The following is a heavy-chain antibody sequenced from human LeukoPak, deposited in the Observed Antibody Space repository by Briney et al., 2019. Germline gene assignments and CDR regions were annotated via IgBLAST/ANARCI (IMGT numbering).Heavy chain of an antibody. Sequence: GASVTVSFKASGYTFTDYYMHWVRQAPGQGVEWIGWINPNSCCTNYAQKFQGRITMTRDTFIRSAYLELSRLRSDNTAVYYCARANAEYSSGWYGNYWGQGNLVTVSS. CDR3: ARANAEYSSGWYGNY. CDR2: INPNSCCT. CDR1: GYTFTDYY. D-gene: IGHD6-19*01. J-gene: IGHJ4*02. V-gene: IGHV1-2*02.